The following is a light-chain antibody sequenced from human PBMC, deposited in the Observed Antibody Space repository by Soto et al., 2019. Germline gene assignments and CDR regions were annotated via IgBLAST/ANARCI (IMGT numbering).Light chain of an antibody. V-gene: IGKV1-5*03. CDR1: QSISSW. CDR3: QQYNSYSQT. CDR2: KAS. Sequence: DIRMTQSPSTLSASVGDRVTITCRASQSISSWLAWYQQKPGRAPKLLIYKASSLESGVPSRFSGSGSGTEFTLTISSLQPDDVATYYCQQYNSYSQTFGQGTKVEI. J-gene: IGKJ1*01.